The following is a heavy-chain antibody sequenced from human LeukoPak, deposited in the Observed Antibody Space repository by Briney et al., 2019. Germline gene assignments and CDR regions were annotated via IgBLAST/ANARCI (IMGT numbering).Heavy chain of an antibody. Sequence: GSVKVSCKASGYTFTGYYMHWVRQAPGQGLEWMGWINTGNPTYAQGFTGRFVFSLDTSVSTAYLQINSLKAEDTAVYYCARGMTTWFRHWGQGTLVTVSS. V-gene: IGHV7-4-1*02. CDR2: INTGNP. J-gene: IGHJ4*02. CDR3: ARGMTTWFRH. D-gene: IGHD4-17*01. CDR1: GYTFTGYY.